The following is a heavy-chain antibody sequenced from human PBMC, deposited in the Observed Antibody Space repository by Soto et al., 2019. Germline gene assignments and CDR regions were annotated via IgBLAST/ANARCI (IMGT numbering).Heavy chain of an antibody. CDR1: GFTFSNYA. J-gene: IGHJ4*02. CDR2: ISGGGGST. D-gene: IGHD3-3*01. V-gene: IGHV3-23*01. CDR3: AKYEEAELLFGVVTISRFDS. Sequence: EVQLLESGGGLVQPGGSLRLSCAASGFTFSNYAMGWVRQAPGKGLEWVSGISGGGGSTYYADSVKGRFTISRDQSKNTLFLQMHSLGSEDTALYYCAKYEEAELLFGVVTISRFDSWGQGTLVTVSS.